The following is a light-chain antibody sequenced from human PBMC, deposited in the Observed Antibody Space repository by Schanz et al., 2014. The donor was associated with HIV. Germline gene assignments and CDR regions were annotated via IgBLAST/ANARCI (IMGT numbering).Light chain of an antibody. J-gene: IGLJ1*01. CDR2: DVT. V-gene: IGLV2-14*03. CDR3: CSYTTTSTYV. Sequence: QSVLTQPATVSGSPGQSITVSCTGTNSDIGGHDYVSWYQQHPDKAPKLLIYDVTKRPSGVPARFSGSKSGNTASLTISGLQAEDEADYYCCSYTTTSTYVFGAGTKLTVL. CDR1: NSDIGGHDY.